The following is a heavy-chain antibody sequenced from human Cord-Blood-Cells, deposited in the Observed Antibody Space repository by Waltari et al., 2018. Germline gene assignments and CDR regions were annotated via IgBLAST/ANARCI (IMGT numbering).Heavy chain of an antibody. CDR1: GYTFTGYY. D-gene: IGHD2-15*01. J-gene: IGHJ6*02. CDR3: ARRVAEDGMDV. CDR2: INPHSGGT. Sequence: QVQLVQSGAEVKKPGASVKASCQASGYTFTGYYMHWVRQAPGQGLEWMGRINPHSGGTNYAQKFQGRVTMTRDTSISTAYMELSRLRSDDTAVYYCARRVAEDGMDVWGQGTTVTVSS. V-gene: IGHV1-2*06.